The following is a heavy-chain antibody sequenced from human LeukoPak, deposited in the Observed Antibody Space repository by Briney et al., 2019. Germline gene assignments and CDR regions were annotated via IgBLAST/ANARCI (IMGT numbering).Heavy chain of an antibody. CDR3: ARGGGLDV. V-gene: IGHV3-7*03. D-gene: IGHD3-16*01. Sequence: GSLRVSCASSGFSFNNYGMIWARQAPGKGLEWVASINHNGNVNYYVDSVKGRFTISRDNAKNSLYLQMSNLRAEDTAVYFCARGGGLDVWGQGATVTVSS. J-gene: IGHJ6*02. CDR2: INHNGNVN. CDR1: GFSFNNYG.